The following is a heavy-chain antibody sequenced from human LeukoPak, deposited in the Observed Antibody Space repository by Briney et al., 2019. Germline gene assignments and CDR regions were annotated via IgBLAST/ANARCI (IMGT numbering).Heavy chain of an antibody. J-gene: IGHJ4*02. CDR3: AKATTISAAGSHFVY. CDR2: IYSRGST. V-gene: IGHV3-53*01. CDR1: GFTVSSNF. D-gene: IGHD6-13*01. Sequence: GGSLRLSCAASGFTVSSNFMSWVRQAPGKWLEWVSVIYSRGSTYYADSVKGRFTISRDNSKNTLYLQMNSLRAEDTAVFYCAKATTISAAGSHFVYWGQGTLVTVSS.